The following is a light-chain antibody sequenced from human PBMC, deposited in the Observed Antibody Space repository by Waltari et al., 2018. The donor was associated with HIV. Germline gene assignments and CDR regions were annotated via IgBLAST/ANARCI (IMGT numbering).Light chain of an antibody. V-gene: IGKV3-15*01. CDR2: GAS. CDR1: QPINNN. J-gene: IGKJ2*01. CDR3: QQYNNWPQT. Sequence: EKVMTQSPATLSVSPGERATLSCRASQPINNNLAWYQQKPGLAPQLLIYGASTRAAGVPDRFSGSGSGTEFSLTISSLQSEDLAIYYCQQYNNWPQTFGQGTKVEIK.